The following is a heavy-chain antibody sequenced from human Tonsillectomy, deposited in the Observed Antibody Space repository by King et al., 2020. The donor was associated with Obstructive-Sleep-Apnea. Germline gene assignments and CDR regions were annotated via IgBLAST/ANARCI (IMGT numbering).Heavy chain of an antibody. D-gene: IGHD2-2*02. CDR3: ARERGDCSSTSCYSAFDI. J-gene: IGHJ3*02. V-gene: IGHV4-59*01. CDR2: IYYSGST. Sequence: GGGGPSETLSLTCTVSGGSISSYYWSWSRQPPGKGLGWIGYIYYSGSTNYNPSLKSRVTISVDTSKNQFSLKLSSVTAADTAVYYCARERGDCSSTSCYSAFDIWGQGTMVTVSS. CDR1: GGSISSYY.